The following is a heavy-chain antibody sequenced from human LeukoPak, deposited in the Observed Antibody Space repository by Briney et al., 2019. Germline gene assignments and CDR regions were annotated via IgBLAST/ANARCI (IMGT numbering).Heavy chain of an antibody. CDR2: INHSGST. CDR3: ARHPGSMITFGRFDY. CDR1: GGSFSGYY. Sequence: SETLSLTCAVYGGSFSGYYWSWIRQPPGKGLEWIGEINHSGSTNYNPSLKSRVTISVDTSKNQFSLKLSSVTAADTAVYYCARHPGSMITFGRFDYWGQGTLVTVSS. V-gene: IGHV4-34*01. D-gene: IGHD3-16*01. J-gene: IGHJ4*02.